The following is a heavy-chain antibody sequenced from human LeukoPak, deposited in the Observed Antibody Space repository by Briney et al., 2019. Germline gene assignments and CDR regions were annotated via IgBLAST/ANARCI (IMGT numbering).Heavy chain of an antibody. CDR2: INPSGGST. CDR3: ARDIGDSSGKHL. Sequence: ASVTVSCMASGYTFTSYYMHWVRPAPGQGRAWMGIINPSGGSTSYAQKFQGRVTMTRDTSTSTVYMELSSLRSEDTAVYYCARDIGDSSGKHLWGQGTLVTVSS. V-gene: IGHV1-46*01. J-gene: IGHJ4*02. CDR1: GYTFTSYY. D-gene: IGHD3-22*01.